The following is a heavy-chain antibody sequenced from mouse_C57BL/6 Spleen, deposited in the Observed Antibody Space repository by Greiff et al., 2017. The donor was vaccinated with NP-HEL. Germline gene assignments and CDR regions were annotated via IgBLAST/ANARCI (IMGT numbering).Heavy chain of an antibody. Sequence: VQLQQSGAELARPGASVKLSCKASGYTFTSYGISWVKQRTGQGLEWIGEIYPRSGNTYYNEKFKGKATLTADKSSSTAYMELRSLTSEDSAVYFCARRGYGSSPYAMDYWGQGTSVTVSS. J-gene: IGHJ4*01. V-gene: IGHV1-81*01. D-gene: IGHD1-1*01. CDR1: GYTFTSYG. CDR2: IYPRSGNT. CDR3: ARRGYGSSPYAMDY.